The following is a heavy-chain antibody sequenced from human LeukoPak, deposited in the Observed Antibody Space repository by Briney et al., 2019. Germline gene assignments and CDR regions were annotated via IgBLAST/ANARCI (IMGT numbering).Heavy chain of an antibody. D-gene: IGHD3-10*01. CDR3: ARRMVRGVILGSQNWFDP. Sequence: GESLKISCKGSGYSFTSYWIGWVRQMPGKGLEWMGIIYPGDSDTRYSPSFQGQVTISADKSISTAYLQWSSLKASDTAMYYCARRMVRGVILGSQNWFDPWGQGTLVTVSS. J-gene: IGHJ5*02. CDR1: GYSFTSYW. CDR2: IYPGDSDT. V-gene: IGHV5-51*01.